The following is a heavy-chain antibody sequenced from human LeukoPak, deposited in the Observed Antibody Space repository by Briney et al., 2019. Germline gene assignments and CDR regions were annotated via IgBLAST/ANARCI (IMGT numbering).Heavy chain of an antibody. D-gene: IGHD3-10*01. V-gene: IGHV3-23*01. Sequence: GGSLRLSCAASGFTFSSYAMSWVRQAPGKGLEWVSAISGSGGSTYYADSVKGRFTISRDNSKNTLYLQMNSLRAEDTAVYYCAKDSIYGPEAGDAFDIWGQGTMVTVSS. CDR3: AKDSIYGPEAGDAFDI. CDR2: ISGSGGST. CDR1: GFTFSSYA. J-gene: IGHJ3*02.